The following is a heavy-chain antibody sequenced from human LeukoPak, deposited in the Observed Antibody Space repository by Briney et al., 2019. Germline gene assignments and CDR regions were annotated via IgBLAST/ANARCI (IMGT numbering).Heavy chain of an antibody. D-gene: IGHD6-19*01. CDR3: ARGSFSSGWYGSGHWFDP. CDR1: GGSISSYY. CDR2: IYYSGST. J-gene: IGHJ5*02. Sequence: PSETLSLTCTVSGGSISSYYWSWIRQPPGKGLEWIGYIYYSGSTNYNPSLKSRVTISVDTSKNQFSLKLSSVTAADTAVYYCARGSFSSGWYGSGHWFDPWGQGTLVTVSS. V-gene: IGHV4-59*08.